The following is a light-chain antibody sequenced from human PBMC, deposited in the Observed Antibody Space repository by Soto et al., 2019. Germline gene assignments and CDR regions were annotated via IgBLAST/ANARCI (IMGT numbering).Light chain of an antibody. V-gene: IGKV3D-20*02. CDR1: QSVPRSY. J-gene: IGKJ4*01. CDR2: GTS. CDR3: QQRNRWPPVT. Sequence: IVLTQSPGTLSLSPGERATLSCRASQSVPRSYLAWYQQKPGQAPRLLIYGTSSRATGIPDRFSGSGSGTDYTLTISRLEPEDFAVYYCQQRNRWPPVTFGGGTRVEIK.